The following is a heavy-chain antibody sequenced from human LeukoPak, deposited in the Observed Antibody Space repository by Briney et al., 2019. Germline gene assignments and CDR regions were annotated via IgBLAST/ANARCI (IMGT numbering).Heavy chain of an antibody. D-gene: IGHD6-19*01. CDR2: IKSKTDGGTT. CDR3: TSRDRTVAGDY. CDR1: GFTFSNAW. V-gene: IGHV3-15*01. Sequence: GGSLRLSCAASGFTFSNAWMSWVRQAPGKGLEWVGRIKSKTDGGTTDYAAPVKGRFTISRDDSKNTLYLQMNSLKTEDTAVYFCTSRDRTVAGDYWGQGTLVTVSS. J-gene: IGHJ4*02.